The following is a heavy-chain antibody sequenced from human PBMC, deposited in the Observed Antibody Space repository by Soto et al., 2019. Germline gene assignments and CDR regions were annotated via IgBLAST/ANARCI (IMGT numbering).Heavy chain of an antibody. CDR2: IYHSGST. CDR1: GGSISSGGYS. Sequence: SETLSLTCAVSGGSISSGGYSWSWIRQPPGKGLEWIGYIYHSGSTYYNPSLKSRVTISVDRSKNQFSLKLSSVTAADTAVYFCARVDSPGGITSSFFGLCGQGTLVTVSS. V-gene: IGHV4-30-2*01. CDR3: ARVDSPGGITSSFFGL. D-gene: IGHD2-2*01. J-gene: IGHJ4*02.